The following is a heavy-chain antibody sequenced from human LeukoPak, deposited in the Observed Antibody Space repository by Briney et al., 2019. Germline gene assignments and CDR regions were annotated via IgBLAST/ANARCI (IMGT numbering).Heavy chain of an antibody. Sequence: GGSLRLSCAASGSIVSSNYINWVRQAPGKGLEWVSLIYSGGSTYYADSVKGRFTISRDNSKNTLYLQMNSLRADDTAVYYCAGGPTTFAYWGQGTLVTVSS. CDR1: GSIVSSNY. J-gene: IGHJ4*02. V-gene: IGHV3-53*01. CDR2: IYSGGST. D-gene: IGHD1-14*01. CDR3: AGGPTTFAY.